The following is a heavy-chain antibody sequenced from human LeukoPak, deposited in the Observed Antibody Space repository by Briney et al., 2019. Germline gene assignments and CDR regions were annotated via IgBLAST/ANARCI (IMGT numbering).Heavy chain of an antibody. CDR1: GFTFSSYS. CDR2: ISSSSSYI. J-gene: IGHJ4*02. Sequence: GGSLRLSCAASGFTFSSYSMNWVRQAPGKGLEWASSISSSSSYIYYADSVKGRFTISRDNAKNSLYLQMNSLRAEDTAVYYCAREVFGYCSSTSCSGYWGQGTLVTVSS. D-gene: IGHD2-2*03. CDR3: AREVFGYCSSTSCSGY. V-gene: IGHV3-21*01.